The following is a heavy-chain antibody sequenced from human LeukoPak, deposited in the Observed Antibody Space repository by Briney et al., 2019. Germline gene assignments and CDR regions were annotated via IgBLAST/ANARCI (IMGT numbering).Heavy chain of an antibody. CDR2: IYYSGST. Sequence: PSETLSLTCTVSGGSISSYYRSWIRQPPGKGLEWIGYIYYSGSTSYNPSLKSRVTISVDTSKNQFSLKLSSVTAADTAVYSCARHQFGSGSYYYDYWGQGTLVTVSS. CDR3: ARHQFGSGSYYYDY. J-gene: IGHJ4*02. D-gene: IGHD3-10*01. CDR1: GGSISSYY. V-gene: IGHV4-59*08.